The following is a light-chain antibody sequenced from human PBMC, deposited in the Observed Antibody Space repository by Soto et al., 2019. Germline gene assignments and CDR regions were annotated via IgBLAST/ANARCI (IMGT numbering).Light chain of an antibody. J-gene: IGLJ2*01. CDR1: TSNIGGTNY. CDR3: ASWDDRLGAVI. V-gene: IGLV1-47*02. Sequence: VLTQPPSASGTPGQRVFISCSGSTSNIGGTNYAYWYQQLPGAAPKLLMHSNNLRPSGVPERISGSKSGTSASLAISALRSEVEAVYYCASWDDRLGAVIFGGGTKLTVL. CDR2: SNN.